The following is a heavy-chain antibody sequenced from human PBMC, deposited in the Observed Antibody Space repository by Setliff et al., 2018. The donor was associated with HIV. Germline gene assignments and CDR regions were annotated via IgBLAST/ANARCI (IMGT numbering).Heavy chain of an antibody. J-gene: IGHJ4*02. Sequence: SETLSLTCTVSGGSISSSYWTWTRQPPGKGLEWIGNIHYSGSTNYNPSLKSRVTISVDTSRSQFSLNLSSVTAADTAVYYCARANNDYLYLDYWGQGALVTVSS. D-gene: IGHD3-16*01. CDR1: GGSISSSY. V-gene: IGHV4-59*12. CDR2: IHYSGST. CDR3: ARANNDYLYLDY.